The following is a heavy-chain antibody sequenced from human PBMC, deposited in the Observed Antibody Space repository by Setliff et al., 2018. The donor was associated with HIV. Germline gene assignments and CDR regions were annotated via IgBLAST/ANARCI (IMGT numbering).Heavy chain of an antibody. CDR1: GYTLTEVS. D-gene: IGHD3-22*01. CDR3: ARDRYHYGSSGYVRYFDY. J-gene: IGHJ4*02. CDR2: INPNSGGT. V-gene: IGHV1-2*02. Sequence: ASVKVSCKISGYTLTEVSMHWVRQAPGQGLEWMGWINPNSGGTNYAQKFQGRVTMTRDTSISTACMELSRLRSDDAAVYYCARDRYHYGSSGYVRYFDYWGQGTLVTVSS.